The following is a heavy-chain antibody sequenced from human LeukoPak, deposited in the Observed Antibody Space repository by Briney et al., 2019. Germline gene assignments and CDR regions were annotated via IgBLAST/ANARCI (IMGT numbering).Heavy chain of an antibody. J-gene: IGHJ4*02. Sequence: GGSLRLSCAASGFTFSGYWMHWVRQAPGKGLVWVSHINTDGSTTTYADSVKGRFTISRDNGKNTLYLQMSSLRAEDTAVYYCARVWRSCSGTSCYALDYWGQGTLVTVSS. D-gene: IGHD2-2*01. CDR3: ARVWRSCSGTSCYALDY. V-gene: IGHV3-74*01. CDR1: GFTFSGYW. CDR2: INTDGSTT.